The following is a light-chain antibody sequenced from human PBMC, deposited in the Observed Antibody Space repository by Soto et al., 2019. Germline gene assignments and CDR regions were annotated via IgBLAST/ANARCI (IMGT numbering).Light chain of an antibody. CDR1: QSIPSW. Sequence: EIQMTQSPSTLSASVGDRSTITCLASQSIPSWLAWYQQKLGKAPKLLIFDASSLQSGVPSRFSGRGSGTDFTLTISSLQPEDFATYYCQQYNSYPPTFGGGTQVEIK. V-gene: IGKV1-5*01. CDR2: DAS. J-gene: IGKJ4*01. CDR3: QQYNSYPPT.